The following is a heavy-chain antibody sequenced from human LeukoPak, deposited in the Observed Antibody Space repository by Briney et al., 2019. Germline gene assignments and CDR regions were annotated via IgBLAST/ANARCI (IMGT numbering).Heavy chain of an antibody. CDR1: GFTLSRFA. CDR3: AKSVAIYFYYGLDV. CDR2: RSGSGGST. Sequence: GSLRLSRAASGFTLSRFAMSWGAQTAGKGLEWVSARSGSGGSTYYADSVKGRFTISRDNSKNTLFLQMNSLRAEDTAPYYYAKSVAIYFYYGLDVWGQGTRVAVS. V-gene: IGHV3-23*01. D-gene: IGHD3-3*01. J-gene: IGHJ6*02.